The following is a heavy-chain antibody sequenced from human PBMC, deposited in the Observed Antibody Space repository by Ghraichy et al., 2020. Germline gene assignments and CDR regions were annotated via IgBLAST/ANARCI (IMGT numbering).Heavy chain of an antibody. CDR3: ARDKGGHYDILTAPDY. D-gene: IGHD3-9*01. V-gene: IGHV3-7*01. CDR1: GFTFSSYW. CDR2: IKQDGSEK. J-gene: IGHJ4*02. Sequence: GGSLRLSCPASGFTFSSYWMSWVRQAPGKGLEWVANIKQDGSEKYYVDSVKGRFTISRDNAKNSLYLQMNSLRAEDTAVYYCARDKGGHYDILTAPDYWGQGTLVTVSS.